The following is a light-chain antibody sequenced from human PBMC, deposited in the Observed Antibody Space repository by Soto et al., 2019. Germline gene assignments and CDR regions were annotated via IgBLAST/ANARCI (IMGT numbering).Light chain of an antibody. CDR3: QQYDSSPRT. V-gene: IGKV3-20*01. CDR1: QSVSSSF. CDR2: GAS. Sequence: DIVLTQSPGTLSLSPGERATLSCRASQSVSSSFLAWYQQKPGQAPRLLIYGASSRATGIPDRFSGSGSGTDFPLIISSVEPEDFAVYSCQQYDSSPRTFGQGTKVEIK. J-gene: IGKJ1*01.